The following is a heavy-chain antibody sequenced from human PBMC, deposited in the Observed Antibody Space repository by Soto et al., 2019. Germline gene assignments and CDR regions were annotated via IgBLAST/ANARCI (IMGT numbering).Heavy chain of an antibody. Sequence: PSETLSLTCAVYGGSFSGYYWSWIRQPPGKGLEWIGEINHSGSTNYNPSLKSRVTISVDTSKNQFSLKLSSVTAADTAVYYCARMRFGGLGWFDPWGQGTLVTVS. V-gene: IGHV4-34*01. CDR1: GGSFSGYY. CDR3: ARMRFGGLGWFDP. D-gene: IGHD3-10*01. J-gene: IGHJ5*02. CDR2: INHSGST.